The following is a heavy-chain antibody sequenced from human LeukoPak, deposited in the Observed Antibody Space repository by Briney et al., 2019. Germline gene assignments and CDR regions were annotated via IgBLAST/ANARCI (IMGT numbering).Heavy chain of an antibody. V-gene: IGHV4-34*01. CDR2: INHSGYT. Sequence: SETLSLTCAVSGVSFDDYYWAWVRQAPGKGLEWIGEINHSGYTNDSPSLKSRVTLSIDTSRKQFSLNLRSVTVTDAGIYYCTRMTSGHDYWGQGTLVTVSS. D-gene: IGHD3-10*01. J-gene: IGHJ4*02. CDR1: GVSFDDYY. CDR3: TRMTSGHDY.